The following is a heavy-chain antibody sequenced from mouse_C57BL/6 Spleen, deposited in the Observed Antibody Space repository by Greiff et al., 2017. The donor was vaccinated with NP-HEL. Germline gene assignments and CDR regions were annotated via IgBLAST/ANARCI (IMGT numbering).Heavy chain of an antibody. D-gene: IGHD4-1*01. J-gene: IGHJ3*01. V-gene: IGHV1-69*01. CDR1: GYTFTSYW. CDR2: IDPSDSYT. CDR3: ARGSNWEGFAY. Sequence: QVQLQQPGAELVMPGASVKLSCKASGYTFTSYWMHWVKQRPGQGLEWIGEIDPSDSYTKYKQKFKGKSTLTVDKSSSTSYMQLSSLTSEDSAVYSCARGSNWEGFAYWGQGTLVTVSA.